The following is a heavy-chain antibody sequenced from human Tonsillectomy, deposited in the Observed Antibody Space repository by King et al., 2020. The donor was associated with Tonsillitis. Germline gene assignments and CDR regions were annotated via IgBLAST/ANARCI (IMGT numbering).Heavy chain of an antibody. V-gene: IGHV3-13*01. D-gene: IGHD3-16*01. Sequence: VQLVESGGGLVQPGGSLRLSCAASGFTFSSYDMHWVRQATGKGLEWVSAIGTAGDTYYQGSVKGRFTISRENAKNSLYLQMNSRRAGETAVYYCERDGGGWGIDYWGQGTLVTVSS. CDR3: ERDGGGWGIDY. J-gene: IGHJ4*02. CDR1: GFTFSSYD. CDR2: IGTAGDT.